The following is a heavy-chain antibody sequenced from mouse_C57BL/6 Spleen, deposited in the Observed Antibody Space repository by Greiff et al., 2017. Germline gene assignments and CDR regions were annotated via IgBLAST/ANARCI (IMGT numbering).Heavy chain of an antibody. CDR1: GYTFTSYW. Sequence: VQLQQPGAELVRPGTSVKLSCKASGYTFTSYWMHWIKQRPGQGLEWIGVIDPSDSYPNYNQKFKGKATLTVDTSSSTAYMQLSSLTSEDAAVYYCARRAVYYYAMDYWGQGTSVTVSS. D-gene: IGHD3-3*01. V-gene: IGHV1-59*01. J-gene: IGHJ4*01. CDR3: ARRAVYYYAMDY. CDR2: IDPSDSYP.